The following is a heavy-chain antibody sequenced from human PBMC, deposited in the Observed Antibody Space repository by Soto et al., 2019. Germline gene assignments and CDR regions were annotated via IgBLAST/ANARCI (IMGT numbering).Heavy chain of an antibody. V-gene: IGHV5-51*01. D-gene: IGHD2-2*01. CDR2: IYPGDSDT. CDR3: SSPSSDYYYLMDV. J-gene: IGHJ6*02. CDR1: GYSFTSYW. Sequence: PGESLKISCKGSGYSFTSYWIGWVRQMPGKGLEWMGIIYPGDSDTRYSPSFQGQVTISADKSISTAYLQWSSLKASDTAMYYCSSPSSDYYYLMDVCGQRTTVTVSS.